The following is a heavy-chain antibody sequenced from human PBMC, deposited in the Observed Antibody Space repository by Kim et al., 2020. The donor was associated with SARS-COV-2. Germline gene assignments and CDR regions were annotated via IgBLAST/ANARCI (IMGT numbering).Heavy chain of an antibody. CDR2: FNPSNAAT. D-gene: IGHD2-15*01. CDR3: TRHWDGYFGDF. J-gene: IGHJ4*02. Sequence: ASVKVSCKTSGYDFTPAALTWFRQAPGQVLEFLGCFNPSNAATKISQRFQVRVTLAADLSTTTSYMELKGLTSDDRAVYYCTRHWDGYFGDFWGQGSLFTVSS. CDR1: GYDFTPAA. V-gene: IGHV1-18*01.